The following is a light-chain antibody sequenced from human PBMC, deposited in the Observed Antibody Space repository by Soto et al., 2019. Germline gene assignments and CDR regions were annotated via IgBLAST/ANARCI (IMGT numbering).Light chain of an antibody. CDR2: GVT. V-gene: IGLV2-14*01. Sequence: QSALTQPASVSGSPGQSITISCTGTSSDVGGYSFVSWYQQHPGKAPKLIIYGVTSRPSGVSSRFSGSKSGNTASLTISGLQAEDVADYYCRSYTNTGRVFGGGTKLTVL. CDR1: SSDVGGYSF. CDR3: RSYTNTGRV. J-gene: IGLJ3*02.